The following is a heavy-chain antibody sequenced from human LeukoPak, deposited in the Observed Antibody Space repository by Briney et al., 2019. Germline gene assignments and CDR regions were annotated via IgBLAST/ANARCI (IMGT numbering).Heavy chain of an antibody. V-gene: IGHV3-74*01. D-gene: IGHD3-10*01. J-gene: IGHJ4*02. CDR1: GFTFSDYC. CDR3: ARDRGPRTGFMVREAYDY. CDR2: INTDGSIT. Sequence: PGGSLRLSCAASGFTFSDYCIHWVRQAPGKGLVWVSRINTDGSITNYADSVQGRFSISRDNAKNTLYLQMSSLRAEDTAVYYCARDRGPRTGFMVREAYDYWGQGTLVTVSS.